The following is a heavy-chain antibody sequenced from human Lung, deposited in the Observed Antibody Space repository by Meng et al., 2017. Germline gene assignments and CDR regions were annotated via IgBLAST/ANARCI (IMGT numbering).Heavy chain of an antibody. D-gene: IGHD4-17*01. CDR2: ITGDGSST. V-gene: IGHV3-74*01. CDR3: ARGGVTTDD. CDR1: GFTFSTHW. J-gene: IGHJ4*02. Sequence: VQLGGFGGGLVQPGGSLRLSCAASGFTFSTHWMHWVRQAPGKGLEWVSRITGDGSSTIYADSVQGRFTMSRDNAKNTLSLQMNSLRAEDTAVYYCARGGVTTDDWGQGTWSPSPQ.